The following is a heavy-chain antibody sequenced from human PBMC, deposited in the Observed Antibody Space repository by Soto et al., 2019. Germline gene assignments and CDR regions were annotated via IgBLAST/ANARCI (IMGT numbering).Heavy chain of an antibody. V-gene: IGHV4-39*07. J-gene: IGHJ4*02. Sequence: SETLSLTSTVSGGSISGSSYYWSWIRQPPGKGLEWIGSIYYSGSTYYNPSLKSQVTISVDRSKNQFSLKLSSVTAADTAVYYCARGQGAAAGHSNFDYWGQGALVTVSS. CDR1: GGSISGSSYY. CDR2: IYYSGST. CDR3: ARGQGAAAGHSNFDY. D-gene: IGHD6-13*01.